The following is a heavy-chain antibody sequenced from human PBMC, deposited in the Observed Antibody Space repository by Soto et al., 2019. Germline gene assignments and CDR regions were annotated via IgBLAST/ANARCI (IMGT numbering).Heavy chain of an antibody. J-gene: IGHJ6*02. Sequence: GGSLRLSCAASGFTFGHFWMNWVRQSPGKGLEWVANIKEDGSEKYFLDSVKGRFTISRDNAKNSLYLQINSLRAEDTGVYYCARDLGRTAAGYYYYDAMDVWGQGTTVTVSS. CDR3: ARDLGRTAAGYYYYDAMDV. D-gene: IGHD2-2*01. CDR1: GFTFGHFW. V-gene: IGHV3-7*01. CDR2: IKEDGSEK.